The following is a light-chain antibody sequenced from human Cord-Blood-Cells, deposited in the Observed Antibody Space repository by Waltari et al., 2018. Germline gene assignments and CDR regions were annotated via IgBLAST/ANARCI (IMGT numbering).Light chain of an antibody. V-gene: IGLV2-8*01. J-gene: IGLJ1*01. CDR2: EVS. Sequence: QSALTQPPSASGSPGQSVTISCTGTSSDVGGFNYVPWYQQHPGKAPKLMIYEVSKRPSGGPGRFVGSKSGNPASLTVSGLQAEDEADYYCSSYAGSNNYVFGTGTKVTVL. CDR1: SSDVGGFNY. CDR3: SSYAGSNNYV.